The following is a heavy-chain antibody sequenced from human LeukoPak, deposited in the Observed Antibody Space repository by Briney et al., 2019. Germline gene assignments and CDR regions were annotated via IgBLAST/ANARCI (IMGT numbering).Heavy chain of an antibody. Sequence: PGGSLRLSCAASGFTVSSYGMTWVRQAPGKGLEWVSAFSATDGSAQYAESVKGRFTISRDNSKNTLYLQMNSLRAEDTAVYYCAKALDSLGGINYFDYWGQGTLVTVSS. V-gene: IGHV3-23*01. D-gene: IGHD3-16*01. CDR3: AKALDSLGGINYFDY. CDR2: FSATDGSA. J-gene: IGHJ4*02. CDR1: GFTVSSYG.